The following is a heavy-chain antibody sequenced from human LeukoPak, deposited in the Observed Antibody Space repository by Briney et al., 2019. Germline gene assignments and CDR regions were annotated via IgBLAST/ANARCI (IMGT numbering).Heavy chain of an antibody. V-gene: IGHV3-30*02. CDR1: GFTFSSYG. J-gene: IGHJ6*02. Sequence: GGSLRLSCAASGFTFSSYGMHWVRQAPGKGLEWVAFIRYDGSNKYYADSVKGRFTISRDNSKNTLYLQMNSLRADDTAVYYCAKDGGSRIYYYYYGMDVWGQGTTVTVSS. CDR2: IRYDGSNK. D-gene: IGHD2-2*01. CDR3: AKDGGSRIYYYYYGMDV.